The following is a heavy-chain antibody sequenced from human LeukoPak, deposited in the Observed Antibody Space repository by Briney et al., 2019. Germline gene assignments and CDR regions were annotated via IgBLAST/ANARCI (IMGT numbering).Heavy chain of an antibody. D-gene: IGHD6-13*01. Sequence: PGGSLRLSCAASGFTVSSNYMSWVRQAPGKGLEWVSVIYSGGSTYYADSVKGRFTISRDNSKNTLYLQMNSLRAEDTAVYYCASNSIAADYYMDVWGKGTTVTISS. CDR2: IYSGGST. CDR1: GFTVSSNY. CDR3: ASNSIAADYYMDV. J-gene: IGHJ6*03. V-gene: IGHV3-53*01.